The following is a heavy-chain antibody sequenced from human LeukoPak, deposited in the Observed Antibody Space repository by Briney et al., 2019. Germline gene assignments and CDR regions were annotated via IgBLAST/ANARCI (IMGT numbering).Heavy chain of an antibody. CDR3: AKEKWTAAGTIWFDP. Sequence: PGRSLRLSCAASGFTFSSYAMHWVRQAPGKGLEWVAVISYDGSNKYYADSVKGRFTISRDNSKNTLYLQMNSLRAEDTAVYYCAKEKWTAAGTIWFDPWGQGTRVTVSS. V-gene: IGHV3-30*04. CDR2: ISYDGSNK. J-gene: IGHJ5*02. CDR1: GFTFSSYA. D-gene: IGHD6-13*01.